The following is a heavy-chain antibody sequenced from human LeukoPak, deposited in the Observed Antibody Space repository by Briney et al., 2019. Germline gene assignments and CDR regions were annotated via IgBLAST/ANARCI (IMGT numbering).Heavy chain of an antibody. CDR2: ISYDGNIK. CDR1: GFTLSSHA. J-gene: IGHJ6*03. Sequence: GGSLRLSCAASGFTLSSHAIHWVRQAPGKGLEWVALISYDGNIKYYADSVKGRFTISRDNSKNTLSLQMNSLRPEDTAVYYCARAHLSSSSTDYMDVWGKGTTVTVPS. CDR3: ARAHLSSSSTDYMDV. V-gene: IGHV3-30*04. D-gene: IGHD6-6*01.